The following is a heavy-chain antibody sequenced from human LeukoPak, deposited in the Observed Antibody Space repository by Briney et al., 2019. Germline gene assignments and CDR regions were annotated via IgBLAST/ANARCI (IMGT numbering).Heavy chain of an antibody. CDR2: ISSSSSYI. V-gene: IGHV3-21*01. J-gene: IGHJ5*02. CDR3: AREPLYSYGLFDP. D-gene: IGHD5-18*01. CDR1: GFTFSSYS. Sequence: PGGSLRLSCAASGFTFSSYSMNWVRQAPGKGLEWVSSISSSSSYIYYADSVKGRFTISRDNAKNSLYLQMNSLRAEDTAVYYCAREPLYSYGLFDPWGQGTLVTVSS.